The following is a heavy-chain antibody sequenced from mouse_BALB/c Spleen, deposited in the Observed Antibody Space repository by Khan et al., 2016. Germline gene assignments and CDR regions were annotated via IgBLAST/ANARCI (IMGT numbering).Heavy chain of an antibody. J-gene: IGHJ3*01. Sequence: QVQLKQSGPGLVAPSQSLSITCTVSGFSLTNSGVHWVRQPPRKGLDWLGVIWAGGSTDYNSALMSRLSITRDTTQNQVFLKMNSLQTADTAMYYCARYDQDFDAWFASWGQGTLVTVSA. CDR2: IWAGGST. V-gene: IGHV2-9*02. D-gene: IGHD2-3*01. CDR3: ARYDQDFDAWFAS. CDR1: GFSLTNSG.